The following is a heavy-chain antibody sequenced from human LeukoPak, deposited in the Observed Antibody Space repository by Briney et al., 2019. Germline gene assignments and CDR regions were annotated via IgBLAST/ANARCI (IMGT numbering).Heavy chain of an antibody. CDR2: IYHSGST. V-gene: IGHV4-30-2*01. J-gene: IGHJ5*02. D-gene: IGHD3-3*01. CDR3: ARGGIFGVVGNWFDP. CDR1: GGSISSGGYY. Sequence: SETLSLTCTVSGGSISSGGYYWSWIRQPPGKGLEWIGYIYHSGSTYYNPSLKSRVTISVDRSKNQFSLKLSSVTAADTAVYYCARGGIFGVVGNWFDPWGQGTLVTVSS.